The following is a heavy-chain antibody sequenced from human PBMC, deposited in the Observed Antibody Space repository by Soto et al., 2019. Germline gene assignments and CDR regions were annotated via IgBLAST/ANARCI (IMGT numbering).Heavy chain of an antibody. CDR2: IITIFGTA. Sequence: QVRLVQSGAEVKKPGSSVKVSCKAFRGTFSSYAISWVRQAPGQGLEWMGGIITIFGTANYAKKFRGRVTITADESTSTAYMELSSLRSEDTAVYYCARSRGRSSIAARPGFGFDYWGQGTLVTVSS. D-gene: IGHD6-6*01. CDR3: ARSRGRSSIAARPGFGFDY. V-gene: IGHV1-69*01. CDR1: RGTFSSYA. J-gene: IGHJ4*02.